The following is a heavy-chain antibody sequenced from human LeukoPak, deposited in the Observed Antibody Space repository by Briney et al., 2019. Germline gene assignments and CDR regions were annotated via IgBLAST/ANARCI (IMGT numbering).Heavy chain of an antibody. CDR1: GFTFSRYW. CDR3: VRAMDY. V-gene: IGHV3-7*03. J-gene: IGHJ4*02. Sequence: GGSLRLSCAASGFTFSRYWMHWVRQAPGKGLEWVANINQDGSERYSVDPVKGRFTISRDNAKNSVYLQMSSLRAEDTAVYHCVRAMDYWGQGILVAVSS. CDR2: INQDGSER.